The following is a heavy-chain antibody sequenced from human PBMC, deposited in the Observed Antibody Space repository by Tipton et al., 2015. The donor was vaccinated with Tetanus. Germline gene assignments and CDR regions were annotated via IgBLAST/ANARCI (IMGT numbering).Heavy chain of an antibody. Sequence: SLRLSCVPSGFKFSSNVMHWVRQAPGKGLEWVAVIWYDGSKKLYVDSVKGRFTISRDNSKNTLYLQMNSLRVDDTAVYFCARGEGYQPPPGYYYGMDLWGQGTTVTVSS. V-gene: IGHV3-33*01. CDR1: GFKFSSNV. D-gene: IGHD2-2*01. J-gene: IGHJ6*02. CDR3: ARGEGYQPPPGYYYGMDL. CDR2: IWYDGSKK.